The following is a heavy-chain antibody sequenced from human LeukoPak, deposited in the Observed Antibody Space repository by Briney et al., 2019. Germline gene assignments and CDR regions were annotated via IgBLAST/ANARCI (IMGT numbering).Heavy chain of an antibody. V-gene: IGHV3-7*03. CDR2: IKQDGSEK. Sequence: PGGSLRLSCAASRFTFSSYWMSWVRQAPGKGLEWVANIKQDGSEKYYVDSVKGRFTISRDNAKNSLYLQMNSLRAEDTAVYYCAKGRTEGGTLALDYWGQGTLVTVSS. D-gene: IGHD6-19*01. CDR3: AKGRTEGGTLALDY. CDR1: RFTFSSYW. J-gene: IGHJ4*02.